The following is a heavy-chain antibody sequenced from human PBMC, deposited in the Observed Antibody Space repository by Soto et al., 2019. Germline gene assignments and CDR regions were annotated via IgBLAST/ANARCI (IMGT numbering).Heavy chain of an antibody. V-gene: IGHV3-23*01. CDR2: ISGSGGKT. CDR3: ATISDRGIAAALDS. Sequence: PGGSLRLSCVASTFTFTDYAMSWVRQAPGEGLEWVSGISGSGGKTYYAESVKGRFSISRDNSKNTLYLHLNNLRVEDTAIYYCATISDRGIAAALDSWGQGTLVTVSS. D-gene: IGHD6-13*01. CDR1: TFTFTDYA. J-gene: IGHJ4*02.